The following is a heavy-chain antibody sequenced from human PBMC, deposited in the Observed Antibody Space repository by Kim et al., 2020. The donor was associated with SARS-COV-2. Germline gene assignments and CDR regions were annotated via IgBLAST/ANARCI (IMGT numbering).Heavy chain of an antibody. D-gene: IGHD2-21*02. CDR3: AKDPDIVVVTAPGH. Sequence: ADSVKGRFTISRDNSKNTLYLQMNSLRAEDTAVYYCAKDPDIVVVTAPGHWGQGTLVTVSS. V-gene: IGHV3-23*01. J-gene: IGHJ1*01.